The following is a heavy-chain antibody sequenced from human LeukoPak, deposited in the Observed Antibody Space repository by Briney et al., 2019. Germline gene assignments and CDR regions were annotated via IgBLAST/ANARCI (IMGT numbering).Heavy chain of an antibody. Sequence: SETLPLTCTVSGGSISSYYWSWIRQPAGQGLEWIGLIYTSGSTNDNPSLKSRVTMSVDTSKNQFSLKLSSVTAADTAVYYCARVRRRRVVPAAIGAFDIWGQGTMVTVSS. CDR1: GGSISSYY. J-gene: IGHJ3*02. CDR2: IYTSGST. CDR3: ARVRRRRVVPAAIGAFDI. V-gene: IGHV4-4*07. D-gene: IGHD2-2*01.